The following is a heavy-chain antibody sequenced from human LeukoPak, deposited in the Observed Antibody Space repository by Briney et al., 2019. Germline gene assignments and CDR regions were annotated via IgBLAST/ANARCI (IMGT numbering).Heavy chain of an antibody. CDR3: AKDMGYGDYGSLGY. D-gene: IGHD4-17*01. J-gene: IGHJ4*02. CDR2: ISWNSGSI. Sequence: GGSLRLSCAASRFTFDDYAMHWVRQAPGKGLEWVSGISWNSGSIGYADSVKGRFTISRDNAKNSLYLQMNSLRAEDTALYYCAKDMGYGDYGSLGYWGQGTLVTVSS. CDR1: RFTFDDYA. V-gene: IGHV3-9*01.